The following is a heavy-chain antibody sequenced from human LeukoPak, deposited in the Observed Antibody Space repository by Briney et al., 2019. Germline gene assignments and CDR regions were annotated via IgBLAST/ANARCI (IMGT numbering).Heavy chain of an antibody. V-gene: IGHV3-30*02. J-gene: IGHJ2*01. CDR2: IRNDGSND. CDR3: AREERDGYNYYWYFDL. CDR1: GFTFSHHG. Sequence: GGSLRLSCAASGFTFSHHGMHWVRQAPGKGLEWVAFIRNDGSNDYYADSVKGRFTISRDNAKNSLYLQMSSLRAEDTAVYYCAREERDGYNYYWYFDLWGRGTLVTVSS. D-gene: IGHD5-24*01.